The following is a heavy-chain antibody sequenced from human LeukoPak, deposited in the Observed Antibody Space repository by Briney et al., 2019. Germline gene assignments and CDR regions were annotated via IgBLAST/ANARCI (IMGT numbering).Heavy chain of an antibody. D-gene: IGHD2-2*01. J-gene: IGHJ5*02. CDR1: GDSVSSNSVT. CDR2: TYYRSTWYN. Sequence: SQTLSLTCAISGDSVSSNSVTWNWIRQSPSRGLEWLGRTYYRSTWYNDYAVSVRGRITVNPDTSKNQFSLHLNSVTLEDTAVYYCARRLTQYDCFDPWGRGTLVTVSS. V-gene: IGHV6-1*01. CDR3: ARRLTQYDCFDP.